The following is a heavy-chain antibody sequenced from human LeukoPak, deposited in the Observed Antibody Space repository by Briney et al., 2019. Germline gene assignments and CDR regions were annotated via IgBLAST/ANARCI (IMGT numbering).Heavy chain of an antibody. CDR3: ARNRVATIYGKFDY. CDR2: VSYTGSTNHTGGT. Sequence: KPSETLSLTCTVSGGSVSAFYWSWIRQPPGKGLQCLGYVSYTGSTNHTGGTNYNPSLKSRVNISVDTSNNQFSLKLSSLTAADTAVYFCARNRVATIYGKFDYWGQGTLVTVSS. V-gene: IGHV4-59*02. CDR1: GGSVSAFY. D-gene: IGHD5-12*01. J-gene: IGHJ4*02.